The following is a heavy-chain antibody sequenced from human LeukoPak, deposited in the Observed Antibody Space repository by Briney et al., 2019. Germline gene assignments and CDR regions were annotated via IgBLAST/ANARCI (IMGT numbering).Heavy chain of an antibody. CDR2: ISGSGGGT. J-gene: IGHJ5*02. Sequence: GGSLRLSCAASGFTFSTYSMNWVRQAPGKGLEWVSAISGSGGGTYYADSVKGRFTISRDNSKNTLYLQMNSLRAEDTAVYYCAKDDRLVDWFDPWGQGTLVTVSS. V-gene: IGHV3-23*01. CDR3: AKDDRLVDWFDP. D-gene: IGHD6-19*01. CDR1: GFTFSTYS.